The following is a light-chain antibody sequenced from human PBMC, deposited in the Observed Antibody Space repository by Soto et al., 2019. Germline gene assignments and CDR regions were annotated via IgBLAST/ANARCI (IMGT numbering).Light chain of an antibody. CDR3: QQRSNWPFT. CDR1: QSVSSY. CDR2: DAS. V-gene: IGKV3-11*01. J-gene: IGKJ5*01. Sequence: EIVLTQSPATLSLSPGERATLSCRATQSVSSYLAWYQQKPGQAPRLLIYDASNRATGIPARFSGSGSGTEVTLTISSLEPEDFAVYYCQQRSNWPFTFGQGTRLEIK.